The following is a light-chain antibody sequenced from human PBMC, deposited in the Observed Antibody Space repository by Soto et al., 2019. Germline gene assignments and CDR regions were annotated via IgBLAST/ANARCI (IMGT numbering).Light chain of an antibody. V-gene: IGKV3-20*01. CDR3: LQYDSWT. Sequence: EIVLTQSPAILSLSPGERATLSCRASQSVSSNLAWYQQKPGQAPRLLIYGASTRATGIPARFSGSGSGTDFTLTIRRLEPEDFAVYYCLQYDSWTFGQGTKVDI. CDR2: GAS. J-gene: IGKJ1*01. CDR1: QSVSSN.